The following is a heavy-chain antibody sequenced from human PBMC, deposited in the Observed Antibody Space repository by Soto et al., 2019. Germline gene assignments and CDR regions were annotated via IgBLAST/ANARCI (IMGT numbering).Heavy chain of an antibody. CDR1: GFTFSSYA. Sequence: GGSLRLSCAASGFTFSSYAMTWVRQAPGKGLEWVSAITGSGGSTYYADSVKGRFTISRDNSKNTLYLQMNSLRAEDTAVYYCAKDLGGCGGGSCAPFDYWGQGTLVTVSS. V-gene: IGHV3-23*01. CDR3: AKDLGGCGGGSCAPFDY. CDR2: ITGSGGST. D-gene: IGHD2-15*01. J-gene: IGHJ4*02.